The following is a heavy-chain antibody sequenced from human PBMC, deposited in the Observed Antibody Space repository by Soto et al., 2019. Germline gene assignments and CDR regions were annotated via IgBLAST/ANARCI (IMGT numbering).Heavy chain of an antibody. CDR2: IKQDGYEQ. CDR1: GFTFGSYW. CDR3: AREGFTDAFDI. Sequence: EVQLVESGGGLVQPGGSLRLSCAASGFTFGSYWMSWVRQAPGKGLEWVANIKQDGYEQHYVDSVKGRFTISRDNAKNSLYLQMNSLRAEDTALYYCAREGFTDAFDIWGQGTMVTVSS. V-gene: IGHV3-7*01. J-gene: IGHJ3*02.